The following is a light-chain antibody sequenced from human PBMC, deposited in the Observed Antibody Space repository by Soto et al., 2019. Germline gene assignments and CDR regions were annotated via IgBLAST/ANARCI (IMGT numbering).Light chain of an antibody. CDR2: GTS. J-gene: IGKJ2*01. V-gene: IGKV3-20*01. CDR3: QQYGNSPT. CDR1: QSVSSSS. Sequence: EIVLRQSPGTLSLSPGERVTVSCRASQSVSSSSLAWYQQKPGQGPRLLVYGTSRRATGIPDRFSGSGSGTDFTLTISRLEPEDSAVYYCQQYGNSPTFGQGTKLQIK.